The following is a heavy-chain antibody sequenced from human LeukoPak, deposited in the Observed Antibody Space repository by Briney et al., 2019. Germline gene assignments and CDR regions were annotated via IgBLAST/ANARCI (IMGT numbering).Heavy chain of an antibody. CDR3: ARGTGYDFWSGYLNY. CDR1: GYTFTGYY. Sequence: ASVKVSCKASGYTFTGYYMHWVRQAPGQGLEWMGWINPNSGGTNYAQKFQGRVTMTRDTSISTAYMELSRLRSDDTAVYYCARGTGYDFWSGYLNYWGQGTLVTVSP. V-gene: IGHV1-2*02. CDR2: INPNSGGT. J-gene: IGHJ4*02. D-gene: IGHD3-3*01.